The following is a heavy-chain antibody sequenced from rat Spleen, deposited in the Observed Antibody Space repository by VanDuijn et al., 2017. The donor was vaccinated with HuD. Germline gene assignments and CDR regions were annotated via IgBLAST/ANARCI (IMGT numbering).Heavy chain of an antibody. CDR1: GFSFSSNW. CDR2: ISYDGSST. D-gene: IGHD1-9*01. CDR3: ASHGYNSYVMDA. J-gene: IGHJ4*01. Sequence: EVQLVESGGGLVQPGSPLKLSCAASGFSFSSNWLNCIRQAPGKGLEWIASISYDGSSTYYRDSVKGRFTISRDNAKSTLYLQMDSLRSEDTATYYCASHGYNSYVMDAWGQGASVTVSS. V-gene: IGHV5-29*01.